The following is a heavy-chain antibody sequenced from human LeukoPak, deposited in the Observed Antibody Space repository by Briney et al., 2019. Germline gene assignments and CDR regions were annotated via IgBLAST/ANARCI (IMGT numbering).Heavy chain of an antibody. Sequence: SETLSLTCAVSGGSFSSYCWSWIRQPPGKGLEWIGYIYNSGSTSYNPSLKSRVTLSVDTSKNQFSLKLSSVTAADTAVYYCASLFDSSLYYYYGMDVWGKGTTVTVSS. D-gene: IGHD3-22*01. CDR1: GGSFSSYC. CDR2: IYNSGST. CDR3: ASLFDSSLYYYYGMDV. J-gene: IGHJ6*04. V-gene: IGHV4-59*08.